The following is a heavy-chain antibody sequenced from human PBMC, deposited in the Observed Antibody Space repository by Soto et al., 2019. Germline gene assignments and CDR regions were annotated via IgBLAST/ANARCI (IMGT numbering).Heavy chain of an antibody. D-gene: IGHD3-3*01. CDR1: GGSFSGYY. CDR2: INHSGST. CDR3: ARGLRGYDFWSGPPPFYMDV. Sequence: SETLSLTCAVYGGSFSGYYWSWIRQPPGKGLEWIGEINHSGSTNYNPSLKSRVTISVDTSKNQFSLKLSSVTAADTAVYYCARGLRGYDFWSGPPPFYMDVWGKGTTVTVSS. J-gene: IGHJ6*03. V-gene: IGHV4-34*01.